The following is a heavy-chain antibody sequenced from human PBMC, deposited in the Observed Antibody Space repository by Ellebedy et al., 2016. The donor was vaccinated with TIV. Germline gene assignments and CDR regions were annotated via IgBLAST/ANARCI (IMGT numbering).Heavy chain of an antibody. CDR3: TTGAGRYYDY. Sequence: GESLKISCAASGFTFSAYWVHWVRQAPGKGLVWVSHVKSDGSGTYADSVKGRFTISRDSAGNTVSLQMSSLRVEDTAIYYCTTGAGRYYDYWGQGTLVTVSS. CDR1: GFTFSAYW. D-gene: IGHD3-22*01. J-gene: IGHJ4*02. CDR2: VKSDGSGT. V-gene: IGHV3-74*01.